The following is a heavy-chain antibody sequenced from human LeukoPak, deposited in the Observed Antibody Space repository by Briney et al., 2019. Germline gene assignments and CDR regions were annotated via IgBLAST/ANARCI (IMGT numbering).Heavy chain of an antibody. J-gene: IGHJ4*02. CDR3: ARAHYYDSSGYYLFDY. CDR2: INPNSGGT. Sequence: REASVNVSCKPSGYTFTGYYMHWVRQTPAQGLEWMGWINPNSGGTNYAQKFQGRVTMTRDTSISTAYMELSRLRSDDTAVYYCARAHYYDSSGYYLFDYWGQGTLVTVSS. V-gene: IGHV1-2*02. D-gene: IGHD3-22*01. CDR1: GYTFTGYY.